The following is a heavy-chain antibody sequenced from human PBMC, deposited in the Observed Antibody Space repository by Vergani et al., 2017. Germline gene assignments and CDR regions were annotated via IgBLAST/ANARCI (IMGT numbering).Heavy chain of an antibody. Sequence: QVQLQESGPGLVKPSQTLSLTCTVSGGSISSGSYYWSWIRQPAGKGLEWIGRIYTSGSTNYNPSLKSRVTISVDTSKNQFSLKLSSVTAADTAVYYCARDRGGRNYYGMDVWGQGTTVTVSS. CDR1: GGSISSGSYY. D-gene: IGHD3-10*01. CDR2: IYTSGST. CDR3: ARDRGGRNYYGMDV. V-gene: IGHV4-61*02. J-gene: IGHJ6*02.